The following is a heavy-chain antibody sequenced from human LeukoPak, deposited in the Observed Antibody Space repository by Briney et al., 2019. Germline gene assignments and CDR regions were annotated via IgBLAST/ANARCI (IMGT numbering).Heavy chain of an antibody. CDR1: GYSISSGYY. Sequence: SETLSLTCTVSGYSISSGYYWGWIRQPPGKGLEWIGSIYYSGSTYYNPSLKSRVTISVDTSKNQFSLKLSSVTAADTAVYYCARLTPVDIVVVPAGWFDPWGQGTLVTVSS. CDR2: IYYSGST. D-gene: IGHD2-2*03. V-gene: IGHV4-38-2*02. CDR3: ARLTPVDIVVVPAGWFDP. J-gene: IGHJ5*02.